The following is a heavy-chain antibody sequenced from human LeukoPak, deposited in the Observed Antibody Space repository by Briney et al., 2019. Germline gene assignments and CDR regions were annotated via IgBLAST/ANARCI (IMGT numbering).Heavy chain of an antibody. V-gene: IGHV4-34*01. J-gene: IGHJ6*03. D-gene: IGHD2-2*01. Sequence: SETLSLTCAVYGGSFSGYYWSWIRQPPGKGLEWIGEINHSGSTNYNPSLKSRVTISVDPSKNQFSLKLSSVTAADTAVYYCARRAKIVVVPVHPTTHMDVWGKGTTVTVSS. CDR2: INHSGST. CDR1: GGSFSGYY. CDR3: ARRAKIVVVPVHPTTHMDV.